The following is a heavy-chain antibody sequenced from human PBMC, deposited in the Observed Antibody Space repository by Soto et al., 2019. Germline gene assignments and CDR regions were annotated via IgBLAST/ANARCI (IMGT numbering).Heavy chain of an antibody. CDR3: ARTAAALPYYFDY. CDR2: IIPIFGTA. V-gene: IGHV1-69*13. J-gene: IGHJ4*02. CDR1: GGTFSSYA. Sequence: SVKVSCKASGGTFSSYAISWVRQAPGQGLEWMGGIIPIFGTANYAQKFQGRVTITADESTSTAYMELSSLRSEDTAVYYCARTAAALPYYFDYWGQGTLVTVSS. D-gene: IGHD6-13*01.